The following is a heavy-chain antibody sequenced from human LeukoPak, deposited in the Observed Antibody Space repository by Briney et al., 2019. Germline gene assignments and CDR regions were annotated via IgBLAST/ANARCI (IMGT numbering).Heavy chain of an antibody. CDR3: ARVSFAGPIDDYGFDY. D-gene: IGHD4-17*01. CDR1: GFTFSSYW. Sequence: GGSLRLSCAASGFTFSSYWMHWVRQAPGKGLVWVSRINSDGSSTSCADSVKGRFTISRDNAKNTLYLQMNSLRAEDTAVYYCARVSFAGPIDDYGFDYWGQGTLVTVSS. J-gene: IGHJ4*02. CDR2: INSDGSST. V-gene: IGHV3-74*01.